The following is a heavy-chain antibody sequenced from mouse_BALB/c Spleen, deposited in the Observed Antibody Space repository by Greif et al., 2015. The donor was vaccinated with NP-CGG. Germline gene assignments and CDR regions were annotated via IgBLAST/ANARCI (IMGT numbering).Heavy chain of an antibody. CDR3: AIYDGYYYYAMDY. CDR1: GYTFTSYW. V-gene: IGHV1S81*02. Sequence: QVQLKQSGAELVKPGASVKLSCKASGYTFTSYWMHWVKQRPGQGLEWIGEINPSNGRTNYNEKFKSKATLTVDKSSSTAYMQLSSLTSEDSAVYYCAIYDGYYYYAMDYWGQGTSVTVSS. J-gene: IGHJ4*01. CDR2: INPSNGRT. D-gene: IGHD2-3*01.